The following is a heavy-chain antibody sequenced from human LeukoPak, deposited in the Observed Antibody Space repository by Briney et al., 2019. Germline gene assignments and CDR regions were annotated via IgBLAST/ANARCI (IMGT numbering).Heavy chain of an antibody. J-gene: IGHJ4*02. CDR1: GGTFSSYA. CDR2: IIPIFGTA. V-gene: IGHV1-69*05. Sequence: GASVKVSCKASGGTFSSYAISWVRQAPGQGLEWMGGIIPIFGTANYAQKSQGRVTITTDESTSTAYMELSSLRSEDTAVYYCARNRGYYYDSSGYYYGGYWGQGTLVTVSS. D-gene: IGHD3-22*01. CDR3: ARNRGYYYDSSGYYYGGY.